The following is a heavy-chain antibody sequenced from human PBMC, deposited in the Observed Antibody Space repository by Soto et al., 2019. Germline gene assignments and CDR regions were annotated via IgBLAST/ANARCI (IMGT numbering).Heavy chain of an antibody. CDR2: IIPILGIA. V-gene: IGHV1-69*04. CDR1: GCTFSSYT. J-gene: IGHJ3*02. CDR3: ARDVRFGELLYAFDI. D-gene: IGHD3-10*01. Sequence: ASVKVSCKASGCTFSSYTISWVRQAPGQGLEWMGRIIPILGIANYAQKFQGRVTITADKSTSTAYMELSSLRSEDTAVYYCARDVRFGELLYAFDIWGQGTMVT.